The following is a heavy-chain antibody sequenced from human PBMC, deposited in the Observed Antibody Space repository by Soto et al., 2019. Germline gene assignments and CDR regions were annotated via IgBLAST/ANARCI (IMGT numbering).Heavy chain of an antibody. D-gene: IGHD3-3*01. Sequence: SVKVSCKASGGTFSSYAISWVRQAPGQGLELMGGIIPIFGTANYAQKFQGRVTITADESTSTAYMELSSLRSEDTAVYYCARRHAHYDFWSGYYNYYYYGMDVWGQGTTVTVSS. J-gene: IGHJ6*02. CDR2: IIPIFGTA. CDR1: GGTFSSYA. CDR3: ARRHAHYDFWSGYYNYYYYGMDV. V-gene: IGHV1-69*13.